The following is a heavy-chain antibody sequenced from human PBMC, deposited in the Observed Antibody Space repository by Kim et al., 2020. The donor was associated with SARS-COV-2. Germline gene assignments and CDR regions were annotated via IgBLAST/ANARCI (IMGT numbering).Heavy chain of an antibody. Sequence: VQGRFTISKDKSKTTLYLQRNSLRAEDTAVYYCARDEGYDSSGLRDAFDIWGQGTMVTVSS. V-gene: IGHV3-30*07. CDR3: ARDEGYDSSGLRDAFDI. D-gene: IGHD3-22*01. J-gene: IGHJ3*02.